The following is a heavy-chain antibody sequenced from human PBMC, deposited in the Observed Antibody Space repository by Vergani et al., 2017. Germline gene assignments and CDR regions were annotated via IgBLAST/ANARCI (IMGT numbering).Heavy chain of an antibody. D-gene: IGHD4-23*01. J-gene: IGHJ1*01. CDR2: INAGNGNP. CDR3: ARTATVGYFQH. V-gene: IGHV1-3*01. CDR1: GYTFTRYA. Sequence: QVQLVQSGAEVKKPGASVKVSCKASGYTFTRYAMHWVRQAPGQRLGWMGLINAGNGNPKYSQKFQGRVTITRDPSASTAYMELSSLRSEDTAVYYCARTATVGYFQHWGQGTLVTVSS.